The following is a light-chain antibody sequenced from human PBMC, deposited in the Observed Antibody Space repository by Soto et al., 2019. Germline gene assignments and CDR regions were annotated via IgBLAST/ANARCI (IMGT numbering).Light chain of an antibody. V-gene: IGLV2-14*02. Sequence: QSALTQPASVSGSPGQSITISCTGTSSDFGNYNLVSWYQQHPGKVPKLILFEVNKRPSGVSGRFSGSKSGNTASLTVSGLQADDEAVYHCSSYAGSNNLVLFGGGTQLTVL. CDR1: SSDFGNYNL. CDR2: EVN. J-gene: IGLJ2*01. CDR3: SSYAGSNNLVL.